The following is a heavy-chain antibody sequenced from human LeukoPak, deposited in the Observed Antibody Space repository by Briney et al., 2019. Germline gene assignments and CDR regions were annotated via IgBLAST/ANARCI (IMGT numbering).Heavy chain of an antibody. CDR3: ARDVGVVAAHPGGFDY. CDR1: GFTFSSYA. D-gene: IGHD2-15*01. V-gene: IGHV3-23*01. J-gene: IGHJ4*02. CDR2: ISDSGVDT. Sequence: PGGSLRLSCAASGFTFSSYAMSWVRQAPGRGLEWVSVISDSGVDTSYADSGKGRFTISRDNAKNSLYLQMNSLRAEDTAVYYCARDVGVVAAHPGGFDYWGQGTLVTVSS.